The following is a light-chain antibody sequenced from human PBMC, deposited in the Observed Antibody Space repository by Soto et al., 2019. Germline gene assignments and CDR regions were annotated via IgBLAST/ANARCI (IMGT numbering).Light chain of an antibody. Sequence: QSALTQPASVSGSPGQSIAISCTGTSSDVGGYNYVSWYQQHPGKAPKLIIFDVTNRPSGVSDRFSGSKSGSTASLTISGLQADDEADYYSTSFAGSGTYVYGTGTKLTVL. J-gene: IGLJ1*01. CDR1: SSDVGGYNY. V-gene: IGLV2-14*01. CDR2: DVT. CDR3: TSFAGSGTYV.